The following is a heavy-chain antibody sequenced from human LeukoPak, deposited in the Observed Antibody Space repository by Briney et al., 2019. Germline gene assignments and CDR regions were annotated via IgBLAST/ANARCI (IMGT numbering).Heavy chain of an antibody. CDR1: GGSISSYY. CDR2: IYYSGST. V-gene: IGHV4-59*01. J-gene: IGHJ3*02. D-gene: IGHD3-3*01. CDR3: ARVDYDFWSSYYTGTAFDI. Sequence: SETLSLTCTVSGGSISSYYWSWIRQPPGKGLEWIGYIYYSGSTNYNPSLKSRVTISVDTSKNQFSLKLSSVTAADTAVYYCARVDYDFWSSYYTGTAFDIWGQGTMVTVSS.